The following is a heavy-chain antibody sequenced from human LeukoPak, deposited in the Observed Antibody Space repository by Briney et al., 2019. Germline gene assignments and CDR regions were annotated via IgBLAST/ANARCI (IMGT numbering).Heavy chain of an antibody. CDR1: GGTFSSYA. D-gene: IGHD3-16*01. CDR3: AKYDHLYNWFDP. V-gene: IGHV1-69*01. CDR2: ITPIFGTA. J-gene: IGHJ5*02. Sequence: SVKVSCKASGGTFSSYAISWVRQAPGQGLEWMGGITPIFGTANYAQKFQGRVTITADESTSTAYMELSSLRSEDTAIYYCAKYDHLYNWFDPWGQGTLVTVSS.